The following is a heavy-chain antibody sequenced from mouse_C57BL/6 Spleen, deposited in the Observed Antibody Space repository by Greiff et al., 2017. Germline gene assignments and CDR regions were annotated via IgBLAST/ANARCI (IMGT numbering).Heavy chain of an antibody. CDR3: ASSGYGSSYWYFDV. CDR2: IYPSDSET. Sequence: QVQLQQPGAELVRPGSSVKLSCKASGYTFTSYWMDWVKQRPGQGLEWIGNIYPSDSETHYNQKFKDKATLTVDKSSSTAYMQLSSLTSEDSAVYYCASSGYGSSYWYFDVWGTGTTVTVSS. CDR1: GYTFTSYW. V-gene: IGHV1-61*01. J-gene: IGHJ1*03. D-gene: IGHD1-1*01.